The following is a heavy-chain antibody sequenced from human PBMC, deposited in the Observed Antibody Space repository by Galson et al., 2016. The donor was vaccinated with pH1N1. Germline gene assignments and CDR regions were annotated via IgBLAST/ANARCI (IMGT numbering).Heavy chain of an antibody. CDR3: ARPAEQQWLVILPFGY. D-gene: IGHD6-19*01. Sequence: SLRLSCAASGFAFSSYEMNWVRQAPGKGLEWVSHISRSGSTIHYAASVQGRFTVSRDNAKNSLYLQMNSLRAEDTAVYYCARPAEQQWLVILPFGYWGQGILVTVSS. CDR1: GFAFSSYE. CDR2: ISRSGSTI. J-gene: IGHJ4*02. V-gene: IGHV3-48*03.